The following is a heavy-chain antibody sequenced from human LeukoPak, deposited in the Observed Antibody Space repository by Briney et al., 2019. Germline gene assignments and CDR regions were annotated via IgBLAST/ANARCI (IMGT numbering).Heavy chain of an antibody. CDR2: IYTSGST. J-gene: IGHJ1*01. Sequence: PSQTLSLTCTVSGGSISSGSYYWSWIRQPAGKRLEWIGRIYTSGSTNYNPSLKSRVTISVDTSKNQFSLKLSSVTAADTAVYYCARDGGIVGATMPAEYFQHWGQGTLVTVSS. CDR1: GGSISSGSYY. D-gene: IGHD1-26*01. CDR3: ARDGGIVGATMPAEYFQH. V-gene: IGHV4-61*02.